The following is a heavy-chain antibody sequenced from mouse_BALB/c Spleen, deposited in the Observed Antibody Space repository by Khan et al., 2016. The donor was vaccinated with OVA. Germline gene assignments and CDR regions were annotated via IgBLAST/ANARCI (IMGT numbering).Heavy chain of an antibody. D-gene: IGHD2-10*01. CDR2: IWSDGST. CDR1: GFSLTNYG. V-gene: IGHV2-6-1*01. CDR3: ARQPYYHYYIMDY. J-gene: IGHJ4*01. Sequence: QVQLKQLGPGLVAPSQSLSITCTISGFSLTNYGVHWVRQPPGKGLEWLVVIWSDGSTTDNSDLKSRLIISKDNSQSQAFLKMNSLQTDDTAMYYCARQPYYHYYIMDYWGQGTSVTVSA.